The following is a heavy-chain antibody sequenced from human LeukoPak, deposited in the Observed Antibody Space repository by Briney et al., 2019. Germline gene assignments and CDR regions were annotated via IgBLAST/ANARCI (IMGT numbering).Heavy chain of an antibody. V-gene: IGHV4-39*01. CDR3: ARLTSIAAAGQSRGGFDI. Sequence: GSLRLSCAASGFTVSSNYMSWVRQAPGKGLEWIGSIYYTGNTYYNPSLKSRVTISVDTTKNQFSLKLSSVTAADTAVYYCARLTSIAAAGQSRGGFDIWGQGTMVTVSS. CDR2: IYYTGNT. CDR1: GFTVSSNY. D-gene: IGHD6-13*01. J-gene: IGHJ3*02.